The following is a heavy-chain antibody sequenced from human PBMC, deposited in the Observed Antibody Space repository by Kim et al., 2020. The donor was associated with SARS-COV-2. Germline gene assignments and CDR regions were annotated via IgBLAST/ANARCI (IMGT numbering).Heavy chain of an antibody. CDR2: ISSSTSNI. CDR3: ARAPSYNYVGSGYYVYGPFDI. Sequence: GGSLRLSCVGSGFAFSSYTMNWVRQAPGKGLEWVSSISSSTSNIYYADAVKGRFTISRDNAKNSLYLQMNSLRAEDTAVYYCARAPSYNYVGSGYYVYGPFDIWGQGTVVTATS. J-gene: IGHJ3*02. D-gene: IGHD3-22*01. V-gene: IGHV3-21*01. CDR1: GFAFSSYT.